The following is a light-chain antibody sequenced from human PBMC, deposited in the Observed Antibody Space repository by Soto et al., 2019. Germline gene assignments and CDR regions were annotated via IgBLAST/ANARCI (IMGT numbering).Light chain of an antibody. CDR3: SSYTGSGTLI. J-gene: IGLJ2*01. CDR2: EGS. CDR1: SSDVGSYNL. V-gene: IGLV2-14*02. Sequence: QSALTQPASVSGSPGQSITISCTGTSSDVGSYNLVSWYQQHPGKAPKLMIYEGSKRPSGVSYRFSGSKSGNTASLTISGLQAEDEADYFCSSYTGSGTLIFGGGTKVTVL.